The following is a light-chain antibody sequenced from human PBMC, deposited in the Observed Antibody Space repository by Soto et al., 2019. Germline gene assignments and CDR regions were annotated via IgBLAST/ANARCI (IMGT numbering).Light chain of an antibody. J-gene: IGLJ2*01. CDR2: DVS. V-gene: IGLV2-14*01. CDR3: SSYTSSSTYVV. CDR1: SSDVGGSNY. Sequence: QSALTQPASVSGSPGQSMTISCTGTSSDVGGSNYVSWYQQHPGKAPKLMVYDVSNRPSGVSNRFSGSKSGNTAALTISGLHAGDEADYYCSSYTSSSTYVVFGGGTKLTVL.